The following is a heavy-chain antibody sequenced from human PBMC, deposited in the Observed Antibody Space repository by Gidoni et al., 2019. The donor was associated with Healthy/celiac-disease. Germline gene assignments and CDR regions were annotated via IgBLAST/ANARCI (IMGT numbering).Heavy chain of an antibody. CDR1: GGSFSGYY. CDR3: ARGKIRRRCYFDY. Sequence: QVQLQQWGAGLLKPSETLSLTCAVYGGSFSGYYWSWIRQPPGKGLEWIGEINHSGSTNYNPSLKSRVTISVDTSKNQFSLKLSSVTAADTAVYYCARGKIRRRCYFDYWGQGTLVTVSS. J-gene: IGHJ4*02. CDR2: INHSGST. V-gene: IGHV4-34*01. D-gene: IGHD3-16*01.